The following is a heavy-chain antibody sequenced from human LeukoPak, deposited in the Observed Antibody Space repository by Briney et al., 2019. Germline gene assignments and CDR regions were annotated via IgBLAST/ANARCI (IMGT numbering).Heavy chain of an antibody. D-gene: IGHD3-3*01. CDR3: ARAGIWSPQSMDV. Sequence: QPGGSLRLSCAASGFTFSSYAMHWVRQAQGKGLEYVSAISSNGGSTYYANSVKGRFTISRDNSKNTLYLQMGSLRAEDMAVYYCARAGIWSPQSMDVWGKGTTVTVSS. V-gene: IGHV3-64*01. J-gene: IGHJ6*03. CDR1: GFTFSSYA. CDR2: ISSNGGST.